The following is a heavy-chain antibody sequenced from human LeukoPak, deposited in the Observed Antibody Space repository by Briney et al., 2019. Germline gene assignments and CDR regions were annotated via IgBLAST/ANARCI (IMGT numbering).Heavy chain of an antibody. Sequence: PSETLSLTCAVYGGSFSGYYWSWIRQPPGKGLEWIGELNHSGSTNYNPSLKSRVTISVDTSKNQFSLKLSSVTAADTAVYYCARGPTYYYGSGSYYNPGTFDYWGQGTLVTVSS. CDR1: GGSFSGYY. D-gene: IGHD3-10*01. CDR2: LNHSGST. J-gene: IGHJ4*02. V-gene: IGHV4-34*01. CDR3: ARGPTYYYGSGSYYNPGTFDY.